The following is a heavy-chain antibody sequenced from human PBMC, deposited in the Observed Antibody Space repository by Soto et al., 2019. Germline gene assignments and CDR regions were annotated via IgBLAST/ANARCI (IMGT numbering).Heavy chain of an antibody. CDR1: GFTFSSYE. CDR2: ISSSGSTI. V-gene: IGHV3-48*03. D-gene: IGHD3-10*01. Sequence: LRLSCAASGFTFSSYEMNWVRQAPGKGLEWVSYISSSGSTIYYADSVKGRFTISRDNAKNSLYLQMNSLRAEDTAVYYCARVDGSGSATYYYGMDVWGQGTTVTVSS. J-gene: IGHJ6*02. CDR3: ARVDGSGSATYYYGMDV.